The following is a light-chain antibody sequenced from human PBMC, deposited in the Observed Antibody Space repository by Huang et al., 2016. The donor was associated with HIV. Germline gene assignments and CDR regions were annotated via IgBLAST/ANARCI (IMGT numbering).Light chain of an antibody. Sequence: EIVLTQSPATLSLSPGERATLSCRTSRSVGSSLAWYQQKPGHAPRLLMYDSSHRATGIPARFSGSGSGTDFTLTISSLEPEDFAVYFCQQRTNWPALTFGGGTTVEIK. J-gene: IGKJ4*01. CDR3: QQRTNWPALT. CDR1: RSVGSS. V-gene: IGKV3-11*01. CDR2: DSS.